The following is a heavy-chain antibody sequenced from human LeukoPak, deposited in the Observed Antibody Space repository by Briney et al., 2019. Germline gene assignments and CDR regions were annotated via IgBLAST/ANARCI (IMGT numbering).Heavy chain of an antibody. Sequence: GSLRLSCAASGFTLSSYAMSWVRQGPGKGLEWVSAISVSGNTYHADSVKGRFTISRDSSKNTLYLQMNSLRAEDTAVYYCAKDWYYYDSSGYYGPLDYWGQGTLVTVSS. V-gene: IGHV3-23*01. CDR3: AKDWYYYDSSGYYGPLDY. J-gene: IGHJ4*02. D-gene: IGHD3-22*01. CDR2: ISVSGNT. CDR1: GFTLSSYA.